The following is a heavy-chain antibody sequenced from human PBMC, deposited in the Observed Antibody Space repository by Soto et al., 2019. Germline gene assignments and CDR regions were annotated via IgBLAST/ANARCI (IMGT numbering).Heavy chain of an antibody. V-gene: IGHV3-23*01. CDR2: ISGSGGST. D-gene: IGHD5-18*01. CDR1: GFTFSSYA. J-gene: IGHJ4*02. Sequence: PGGSVRLSCAASGFTFSSYAMSWVRQAPGKGLEWVSAISGSGGSTDYVDSVKGRFTISRDNSKNTLYLQMNSLRAEDTAVYYCAKLQAYSYGPGAYFDYSGPGTLATGSS. CDR3: AKLQAYSYGPGAYFDY.